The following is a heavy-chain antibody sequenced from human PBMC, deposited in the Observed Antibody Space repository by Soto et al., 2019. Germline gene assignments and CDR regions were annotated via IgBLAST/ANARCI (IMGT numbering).Heavy chain of an antibody. J-gene: IGHJ4*02. V-gene: IGHV4-30-2*01. CDR2: IYHSGSA. CDR1: GGSISRCGYS. Sequence: QLQLQESGSGLVKPSQTLSLTCAVSGGSISRCGYSWSWIRQPPGKGLERVGYIYHSGSAYYNPSLKSRVTISVDRSKNQFSLKLSSVTAADTAVYYCARGMTTVTTFDYWGQGTLVTVSS. D-gene: IGHD4-17*01. CDR3: ARGMTTVTTFDY.